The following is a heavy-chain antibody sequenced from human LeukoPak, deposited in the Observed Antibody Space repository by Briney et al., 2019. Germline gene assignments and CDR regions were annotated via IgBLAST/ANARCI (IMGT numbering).Heavy chain of an antibody. J-gene: IGHJ4*02. CDR3: AKDERNWNYNLASQTYD. V-gene: IGHV3-7*01. D-gene: IGHD1-7*01. CDR1: GFTFSNSW. CDR2: IKPDGSAQ. Sequence: GGSLRLSCAASGFTFSNSWMSWVRQAPGKGLEWVATIKPDGSAQYYVDSVKGRFTISRDNAKNSLFLQINSLRAEDTAVYYCAKDERNWNYNLASQTYDWGQGTLVTVSS.